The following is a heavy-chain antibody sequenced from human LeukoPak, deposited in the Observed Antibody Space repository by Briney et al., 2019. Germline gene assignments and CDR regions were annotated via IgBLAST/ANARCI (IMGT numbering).Heavy chain of an antibody. CDR2: ISAYNGNT. CDR3: ARDRSYHDSGYI. V-gene: IGHV1-18*01. J-gene: IGHJ3*02. Sequence: ASVKVSCKASGYTFTSYGISWVRQAPGQGLEWMGWISAYNGNTNHAQKLQGRVTMTTDTSTSTAYMELRSLRSDDTAVYYCARDRSYHDSGYIWGQGTMVTVSS. D-gene: IGHD3-10*01. CDR1: GYTFTSYG.